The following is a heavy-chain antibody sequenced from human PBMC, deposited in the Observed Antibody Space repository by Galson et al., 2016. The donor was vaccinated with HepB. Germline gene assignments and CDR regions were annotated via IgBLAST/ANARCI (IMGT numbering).Heavy chain of an antibody. CDR2: IYSGNNT. CDR1: GFTVSSTY. D-gene: IGHD3-10*01. J-gene: IGHJ4*02. V-gene: IGHV3-53*01. Sequence: SLRLSCAASGFTVSSTYMSWVRQTPGEGLEWVSVIYSGNNTDYADSVKGRFTISRDNSKNTVYLQMNSLRDEDTAVYYCARKFGDYWGQGTLVTVSS. CDR3: ARKFGDY.